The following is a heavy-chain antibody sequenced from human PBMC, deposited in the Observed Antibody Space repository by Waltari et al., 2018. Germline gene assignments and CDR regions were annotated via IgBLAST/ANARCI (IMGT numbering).Heavy chain of an antibody. Sequence: QVQLVQSGAEVKKPGASVKVSCKASGYTFTGYYMHWVRQAPGQGLEWMGWINPSSGGTNSAQKCQGRVTMTRDTSSSTAYMELSRLRSDDTAVYYCARDLGRTWFGELSSDPDDYWGQGTLVTVSS. V-gene: IGHV1-2*02. CDR3: ARDLGRTWFGELSSDPDDY. D-gene: IGHD3-10*01. J-gene: IGHJ4*02. CDR1: GYTFTGYY. CDR2: INPSSGGT.